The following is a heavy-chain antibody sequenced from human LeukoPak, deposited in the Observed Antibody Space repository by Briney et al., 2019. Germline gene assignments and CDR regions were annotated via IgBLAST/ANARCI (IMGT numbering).Heavy chain of an antibody. CDR1: GGSINSYY. CDR3: ASSRSSSGWSLIDY. J-gene: IGHJ4*02. Sequence: ASETLSLTCTVSGGSINSYYWSWIRQPPGKGLEWVGCIYYSGSTNYKPSLKRRVTISVDTSKNQFSLKVSSVTAADTAVYYCASSRSSSGWSLIDYWGQGALVTVSS. D-gene: IGHD6-19*01. V-gene: IGHV4-59*01. CDR2: IYYSGST.